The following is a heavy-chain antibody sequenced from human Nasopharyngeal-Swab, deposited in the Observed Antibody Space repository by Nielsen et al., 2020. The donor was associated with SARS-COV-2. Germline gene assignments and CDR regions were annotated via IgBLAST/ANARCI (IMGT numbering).Heavy chain of an antibody. CDR3: ARDRWGWLPIGDAFDI. D-gene: IGHD2-21*01. J-gene: IGHJ3*02. Sequence: GESLKISCAASGFTFSSYNMNWVRQAPGKGLEWVSSISSSSSYIYYADSVKGRFTISRDNAKNSLYLQMNSLRAEDTAVYYCARDRWGWLPIGDAFDIWGQGTMVTVSS. CDR2: ISSSSSYI. V-gene: IGHV3-21*01. CDR1: GFTFSSYN.